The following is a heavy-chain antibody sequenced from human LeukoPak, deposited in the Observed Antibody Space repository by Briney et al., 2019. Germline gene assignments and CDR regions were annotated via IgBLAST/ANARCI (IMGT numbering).Heavy chain of an antibody. CDR1: GYSFTNYW. J-gene: IGHJ4*02. Sequence: GESLKISCKGCGYSFTNYWIGWVRQMPGKGVEWMGIIYPGDSDTRYSPSFQGQVTISADKSIGTAYLQWSSLKASDTGMYSCVRLSSGSDYWGQGTLVTVSS. CDR3: VRLSSGSDY. V-gene: IGHV5-51*01. D-gene: IGHD1-26*01. CDR2: IYPGDSDT.